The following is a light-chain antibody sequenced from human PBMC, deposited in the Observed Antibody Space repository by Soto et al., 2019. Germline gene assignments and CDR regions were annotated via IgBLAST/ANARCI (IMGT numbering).Light chain of an antibody. CDR3: SSYTTSTTWV. CDR2: EVS. CDR1: SSDLGGYNF. Sequence: QSALTQPASVSGSPGQSITISCTGTSSDLGGYNFVSWYQQHPGKAPKLMIYEVSNRPSGVPNRFSGSKSANTASLTISGLQAEDEADYYCSSYTTSTTWVFGGGTKLTVL. J-gene: IGLJ3*02. V-gene: IGLV2-14*01.